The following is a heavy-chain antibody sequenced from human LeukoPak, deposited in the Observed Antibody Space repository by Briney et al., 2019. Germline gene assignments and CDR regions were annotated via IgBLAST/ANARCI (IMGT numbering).Heavy chain of an antibody. CDR1: SGSISSSTYY. D-gene: IGHD6-19*01. CDR3: ARDLRYSSDIYYYYYMDV. Sequence: PSETLSLTCTVSSGSISSSTYYWSWIRQPAGKGLEWIGYIYYSGSTNYNPSLKSRVTISVDTSKNQFSLKLSSVTAADTAVYYCARDLRYSSDIYYYYYMDVWGKGTTVTVSS. J-gene: IGHJ6*03. CDR2: IYYSGST. V-gene: IGHV4-61*10.